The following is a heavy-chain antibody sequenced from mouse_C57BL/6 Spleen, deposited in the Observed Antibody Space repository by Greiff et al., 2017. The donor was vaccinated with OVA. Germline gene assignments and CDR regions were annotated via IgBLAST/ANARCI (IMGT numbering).Heavy chain of an antibody. CDR3: ARRLYDYGLGYFDY. V-gene: IGHV1-59*01. D-gene: IGHD2-4*01. Sequence: QVQLKQPGAELVRPGTSVKLSCKASGYTFTSYWMHWVKQRPGQGLEWIGVIDPSDSYTNYNQKFKGKATLTVDTSSSTAYMQLSSLTSEDSAVYYCARRLYDYGLGYFDYWGQGTTLTVSS. CDR2: IDPSDSYT. J-gene: IGHJ2*01. CDR1: GYTFTSYW.